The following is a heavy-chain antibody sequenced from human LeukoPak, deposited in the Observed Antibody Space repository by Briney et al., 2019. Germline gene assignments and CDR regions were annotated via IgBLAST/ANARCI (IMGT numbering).Heavy chain of an antibody. CDR3: ARDNPDLLLGYCSSTSCADY. Sequence: SQTLSLTCTVSGGSISSGDYYWSWIRQPPGKGPEWIGYIYYSGSTYYNPSLKSRVTISVDTSKNQFSLKLSSVTAADTAVYYCARDNPDLLLGYCSSTSCADYWGQGTLVTVSS. J-gene: IGHJ4*02. CDR1: GGSISSGDYY. CDR2: IYYSGST. V-gene: IGHV4-30-4*08. D-gene: IGHD2-2*01.